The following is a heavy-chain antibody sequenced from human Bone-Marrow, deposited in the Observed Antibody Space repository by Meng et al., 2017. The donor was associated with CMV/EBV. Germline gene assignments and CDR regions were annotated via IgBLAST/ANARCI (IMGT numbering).Heavy chain of an antibody. Sequence: GGSLRLSCTVSGFTVSSNYMNWVRRAPGKGLEWVSVIYSGGSTYYADPVKGRFTISRDNAKNSLYLQMNSSRAEDTAVYYCARDISTHSSGWYYYYGMDVWGQGNTVTVSS. D-gene: IGHD6-19*01. V-gene: IGHV3-53*01. CDR2: IYSGGST. CDR1: GFTVSSNY. CDR3: ARDISTHSSGWYYYYGMDV. J-gene: IGHJ6*02.